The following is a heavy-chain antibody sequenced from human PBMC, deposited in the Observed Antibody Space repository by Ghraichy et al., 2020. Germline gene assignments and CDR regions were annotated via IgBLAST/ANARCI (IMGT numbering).Heavy chain of an antibody. CDR3: GNRDGYNYAFDI. V-gene: IGHV4-30-2*01. CDR2: MDHSGST. CDR1: GGSISSGGYS. D-gene: IGHD5-24*01. J-gene: IGHJ3*02. Sequence: SETRSLTCAVSGGSISSGGYSWSWIRQPPGKGLEWIGYMDHSGSTYYNPSLKSRVTISVDRSKNQFSLKLSSVTAADTAVYYCGNRDGYNYAFDIWGQGTMVTVSS.